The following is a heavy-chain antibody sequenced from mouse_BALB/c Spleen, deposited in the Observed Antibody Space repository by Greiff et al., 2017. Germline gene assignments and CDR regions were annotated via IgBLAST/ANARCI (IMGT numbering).Heavy chain of an antibody. D-gene: IGHD1-1*01. V-gene: IGHV5-6-3*01. CDR2: INSNGGST. J-gene: IGHJ2*01. Sequence: EVQLVESGGGLVQPGGSLKLSCAASGFTFSSYGMSWVRQTPDKRLELVATINSNGGSTYYPDSVKGRFTISRDNAKNTLYLQMSSLKSEDTAMYYCARDNGLFDYWGQGTTLTVSS. CDR1: GFTFSSYG. CDR3: ARDNGLFDY.